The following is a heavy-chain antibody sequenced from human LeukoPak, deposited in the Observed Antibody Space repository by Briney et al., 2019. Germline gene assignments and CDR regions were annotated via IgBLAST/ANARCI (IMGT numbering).Heavy chain of an antibody. J-gene: IGHJ6*02. Sequence: LKVSCKASGGTFSSYAISWVRQAPGQGLEWMGGIRTDFSTPNYAQRFQGKVTITADESTTTAYMELSSLTSGDTAVYYCAREGLVAAAGPDYYYYGMDVWGQGTTVTVSS. CDR1: GGTFSSYA. CDR2: IRTDFSTP. CDR3: AREGLVAAAGPDYYYYGMDV. D-gene: IGHD6-13*01. V-gene: IGHV1-69*01.